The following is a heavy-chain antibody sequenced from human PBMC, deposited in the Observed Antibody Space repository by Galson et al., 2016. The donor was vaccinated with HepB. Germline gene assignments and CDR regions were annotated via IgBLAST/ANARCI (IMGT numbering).Heavy chain of an antibody. CDR2: ISAYIGNT. V-gene: IGHV1-18*01. CDR1: GYIFTSYD. CDR3: ARGSGVQIWSDFDY. Sequence: SVKVSCKASGYIFTSYDISWVRQAPGQGLEWMGWISAYIGNTNYAQKFQGRVTMTTDTSTTTVYMELKSLRYDDTAVYYCARGSGVQIWSDFDYWGQGTLVTVSS. J-gene: IGHJ4*02. D-gene: IGHD5-18*01.